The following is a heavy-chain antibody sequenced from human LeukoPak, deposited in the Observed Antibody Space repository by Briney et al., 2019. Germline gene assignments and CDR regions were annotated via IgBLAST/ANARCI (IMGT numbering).Heavy chain of an antibody. CDR2: ISYDGSNK. CDR3: ARDREPEGSGSYYTYYYYGMDV. Sequence: GRSLRLSCAASGFTFSSYAMHWVRQAPGKGLEWVAVISYDGSNKYYADSVKGRFTISRDNSKNTLYLQMNSLRAEDTAVYYCARDREPEGSGSYYTYYYYGMDVWGQGTTVTVSS. V-gene: IGHV3-30-3*01. D-gene: IGHD3-10*01. J-gene: IGHJ6*02. CDR1: GFTFSSYA.